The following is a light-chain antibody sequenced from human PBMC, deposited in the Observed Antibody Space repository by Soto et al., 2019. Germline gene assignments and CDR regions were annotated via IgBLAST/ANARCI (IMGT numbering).Light chain of an antibody. Sequence: EIEMTQSPATLSASPGERATLSCRASQSVSGSYLAWHQQKPGQAPRLLIYGASSRATGIPDRFTGSGSGTDFTLTISRLEPEDFAVYYCQQYGSTPTFGHGTKVDIK. J-gene: IGKJ1*01. V-gene: IGKV3-20*01. CDR1: QSVSGSY. CDR2: GAS. CDR3: QQYGSTPT.